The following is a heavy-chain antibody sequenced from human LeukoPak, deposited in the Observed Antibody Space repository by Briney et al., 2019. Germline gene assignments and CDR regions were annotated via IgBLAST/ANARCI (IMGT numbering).Heavy chain of an antibody. CDR2: ISAYNGDT. CDR3: ASYRNGAFDI. D-gene: IGHD1-14*01. CDR1: GFTFTTYA. Sequence: GASVKVSCTTSGFTFTTYAISWVRQAPRLGLECMGWISAYNGDTNYAQNVQDRVAMTTDTSTSTAYLELRNLRSDDTAVYFCASYRNGAFDIWGQGTTITVSS. J-gene: IGHJ3*02. V-gene: IGHV1-18*01.